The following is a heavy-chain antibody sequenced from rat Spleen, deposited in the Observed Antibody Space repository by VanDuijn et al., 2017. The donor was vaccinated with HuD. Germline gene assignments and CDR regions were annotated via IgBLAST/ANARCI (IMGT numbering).Heavy chain of an antibody. V-gene: IGHV5-31*01. CDR2: INWGGSST. J-gene: IGHJ4*01. CDR1: GFTFSNYW. Sequence: EVQLVESGGGLVQPGRSLKLSCVASGFTFSNYWMYWIRQSPGKGLEWVASINWGGSSTYYPDNVKGRFTISRDNAKNALYLQMNNLRSEDTAIYYCTRYYEGYVMDVWGQGASVTVSS. D-gene: IGHD1-12*01. CDR3: TRYYEGYVMDV.